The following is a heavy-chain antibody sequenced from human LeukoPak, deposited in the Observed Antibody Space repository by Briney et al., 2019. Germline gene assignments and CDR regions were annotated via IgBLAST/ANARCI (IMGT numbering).Heavy chain of an antibody. V-gene: IGHV3-30-3*01. D-gene: IGHD6-19*01. CDR2: ISYDGSNK. J-gene: IGHJ4*02. Sequence: GGSLRLSCAASGFTFSSSAMHWVRQAPGKGLDRVAVISYDGSNKYYADSVKGRFTISRDNSKNTLYLQMNSLRAEDTAVYYCARGYSSGWYYFDYWGQGTLVTVSS. CDR3: ARGYSSGWYYFDY. CDR1: GFTFSSSA.